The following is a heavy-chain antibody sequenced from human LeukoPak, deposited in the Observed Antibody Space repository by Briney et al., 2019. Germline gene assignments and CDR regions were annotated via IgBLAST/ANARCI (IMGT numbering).Heavy chain of an antibody. D-gene: IGHD6-19*01. CDR1: GFTFSTYV. V-gene: IGHV3-30*18. Sequence: GGSLRLSCAASGFTFSTYVMYWVRQAPGKGLEGVAVTSHDGSNKYYADSVKGRFSISRDNSKNTVYLQMNSLRAEDTAVYYCAKDPGYSSGWLDHWGQGNLVTVSS. CDR3: AKDPGYSSGWLDH. J-gene: IGHJ4*02. CDR2: TSHDGSNK.